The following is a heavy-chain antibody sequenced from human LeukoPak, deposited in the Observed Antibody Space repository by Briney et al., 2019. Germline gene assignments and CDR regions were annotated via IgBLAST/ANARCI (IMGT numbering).Heavy chain of an antibody. CDR1: GGSISSSNYY. J-gene: IGHJ4*02. Sequence: QSSETLSLTCTVSGGSISSSNYYWSWIRQPPGKGLELIGYIFDSGYTNYNPSLDSRVTISVDTSKNQFSLKLTSVTAADTAVYYCARAKDFGVVRSFDYWGQGTLVTVSS. CDR3: ARAKDFGVVRSFDY. V-gene: IGHV4-61*01. CDR2: IFDSGYT. D-gene: IGHD3-3*01.